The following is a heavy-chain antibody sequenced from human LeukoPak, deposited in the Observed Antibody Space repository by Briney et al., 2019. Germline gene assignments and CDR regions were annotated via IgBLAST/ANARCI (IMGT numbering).Heavy chain of an antibody. D-gene: IGHD3-22*01. Sequence: GGSLRLSCGVSGFNFSSYWMSWVRQAPGKGLEGVAKIKRGGSEGYYVDSVKGRFTVSRDNAKKSLYLQMNSLRAEDTALYYCARDQNFYDTTGEGYFQHWGQGTLVTVSS. CDR3: ARDQNFYDTTGEGYFQH. CDR2: IKRGGSEG. V-gene: IGHV3-7*01. CDR1: GFNFSSYW. J-gene: IGHJ1*01.